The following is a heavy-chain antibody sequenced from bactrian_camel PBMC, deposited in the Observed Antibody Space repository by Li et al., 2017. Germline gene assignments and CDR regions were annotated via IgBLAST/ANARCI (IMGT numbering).Heavy chain of an antibody. Sequence: HVQLVESGGGLVQPGTSARLSCVASEYSLYMVWVRQAPGKGLEWVASIYTGSSPQYTGGETTFYADSVKGRFTISSAGNTLYLQMNSLKPGDTAVYYCVRRGMGWVHLADFGYWGQGTQVTVS. CDR3: VRRGMGWVHLADFGY. V-gene: IGHV3-2*01. CDR1: EYSLY. CDR2: IYTGSSPQYTGGETT. J-gene: IGHJ6*01. D-gene: IGHD5*01.